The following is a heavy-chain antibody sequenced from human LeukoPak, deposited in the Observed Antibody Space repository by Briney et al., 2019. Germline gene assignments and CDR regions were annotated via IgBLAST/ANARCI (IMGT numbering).Heavy chain of an antibody. D-gene: IGHD3-3*01. CDR1: GFTFSSYA. CDR2: ISGSGGST. CDR3: AKDVLRFLEWSGSDV. J-gene: IGHJ6*02. Sequence: PGGSLRLSCAASGFTFSSYAMSWVRQAPGKGLEWVSAISGSGGSTYYADSVKGRFTISRDNSKNTLYLQMNSLRAEDTAVYYCAKDVLRFLEWSGSDVWGQGTTVTVSS. V-gene: IGHV3-23*01.